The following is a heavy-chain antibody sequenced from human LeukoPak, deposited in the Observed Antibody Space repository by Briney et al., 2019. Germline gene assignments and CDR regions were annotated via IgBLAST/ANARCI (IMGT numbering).Heavy chain of an antibody. J-gene: IGHJ4*02. CDR2: ISSNGGST. CDR3: ARQHAPSSGYDY. D-gene: IGHD5-12*01. Sequence: PGGSLRLSCAASGFTFSTYAMHWVRQAPWKGLEYVSVISSNGGSTYYANSVKGRFTISRDNSKNTLYLQMGSLRAEDMAVYYCARQHAPSSGYDYWGQGTLVTVSS. CDR1: GFTFSTYA. V-gene: IGHV3-64*01.